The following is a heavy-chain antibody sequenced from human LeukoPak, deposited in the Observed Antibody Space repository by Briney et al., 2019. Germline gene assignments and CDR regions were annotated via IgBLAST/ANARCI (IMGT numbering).Heavy chain of an antibody. V-gene: IGHV3-30*02. CDR3: ARDDYDGSTPYYFDC. D-gene: IGHD3-22*01. CDR1: GFTLSDYG. Sequence: GVPLRLSCAASGFTLSDYGMHWLRQAPGKGLEWVAFIRYDGINKYYADSVQGRLSISRDNPKNTLYLDMNSLRAEDTAVYYCARDDYDGSTPYYFDCWGQGILVTVSS. J-gene: IGHJ4*02. CDR2: IRYDGINK.